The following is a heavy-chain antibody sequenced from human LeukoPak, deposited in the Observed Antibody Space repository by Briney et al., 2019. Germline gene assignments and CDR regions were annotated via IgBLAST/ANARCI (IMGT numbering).Heavy chain of an antibody. CDR1: GGSISSSSYY. CDR3: ARGRDSSLDY. Sequence: PSETLSLTCTVSGGSISSSSYYWGWIRQPPGKGLEWIGSIYYSGSTYYNPSLKSRVTISVDTSKNQFSLKLSSVTAADTAVYYCARGRDSSLDYWGQGTLVTVSS. V-gene: IGHV4-39*07. CDR2: IYYSGST. J-gene: IGHJ4*02. D-gene: IGHD6-13*01.